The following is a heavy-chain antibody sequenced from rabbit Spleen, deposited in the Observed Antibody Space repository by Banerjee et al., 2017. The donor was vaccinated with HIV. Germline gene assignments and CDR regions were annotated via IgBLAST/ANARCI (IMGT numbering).Heavy chain of an antibody. CDR3: ARGGNSGYYNDDGYYHL. D-gene: IGHD1-1*01. CDR1: GFTLSSYY. Sequence: QSLEESGGDLVKPGASLTLTCTASGFTLSSYYMCWVRQAPGKGLEWIACIDAGSSGSTYYASWARGRFTISKSSSTTVTLQMTSLTAADTATYFCARGGNSGYYNDDGYYHLWGPGTLVTVS. J-gene: IGHJ4*01. CDR2: IDAGSSGST. V-gene: IGHV1S40*01.